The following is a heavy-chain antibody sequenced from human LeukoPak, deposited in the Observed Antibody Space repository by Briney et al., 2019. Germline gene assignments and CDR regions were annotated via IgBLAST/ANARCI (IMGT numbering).Heavy chain of an antibody. Sequence: GGSLRLSCAASGFTFSSYWMSWVRQAPGKGLEWVANIKQDGSEKYYVDSVKGRFTISRDNAKNSLYLQMNSLRAEDTAVYYCARDPSLWFGDTDYWGQGNLVTVSS. CDR3: ARDPSLWFGDTDY. J-gene: IGHJ4*02. CDR2: IKQDGSEK. CDR1: GFTFSSYW. D-gene: IGHD3-10*01. V-gene: IGHV3-7*03.